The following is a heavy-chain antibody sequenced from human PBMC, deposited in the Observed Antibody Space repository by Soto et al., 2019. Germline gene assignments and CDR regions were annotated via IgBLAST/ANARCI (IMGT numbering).Heavy chain of an antibody. CDR3: ARWRYGDY. CDR2: ISAHNGNT. Sequence: QVHLVQSGAEVKKPGASVKVSCKCSGYAFTTYGITWVRQAPGQGLEWMGWISAHNGNTKYAQKLQGRVTVTRDTSTSRAYMELRSLRSDDTAVYYCARWRYGDYWGQGALVTVSS. J-gene: IGHJ4*02. D-gene: IGHD1-1*01. CDR1: GYAFTTYG. V-gene: IGHV1-18*01.